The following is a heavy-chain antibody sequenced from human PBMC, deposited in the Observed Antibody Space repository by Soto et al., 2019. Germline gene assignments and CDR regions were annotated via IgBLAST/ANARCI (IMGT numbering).Heavy chain of an antibody. V-gene: IGHV3-74*01. D-gene: IGHD2-15*01. J-gene: IGHJ6*03. Sequence: GGSLRLSCVASGFTFSNYWMYWVRQAPGEGLVWVSRINSDGSVSSYADSVKGRLTISRDNVKNTLYLQMDSLRAEDTAVYYCARGDCVGGTCYSLAGSFYYYMDVWGKGTTVTVS. CDR1: GFTFSNYW. CDR3: ARGDCVGGTCYSLAGSFYYYMDV. CDR2: INSDGSVS.